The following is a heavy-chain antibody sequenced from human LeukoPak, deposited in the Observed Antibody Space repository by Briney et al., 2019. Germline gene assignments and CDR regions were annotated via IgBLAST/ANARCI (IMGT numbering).Heavy chain of an antibody. CDR1: GFIFSTYS. D-gene: IGHD3-3*01. CDR3: ARLREIPVFGVVTKATSYFDY. Sequence: GGSLRLSCAAPGFIFSTYSMHWVRQAPGKGLEWVGVISYDVSNKYYADSVKGRFTLSRDNSKNTLYLQMNSLRAEDTAVYYCARLREIPVFGVVTKATSYFDYWGQGTLVTVSS. V-gene: IGHV3-30*04. CDR2: ISYDVSNK. J-gene: IGHJ4*02.